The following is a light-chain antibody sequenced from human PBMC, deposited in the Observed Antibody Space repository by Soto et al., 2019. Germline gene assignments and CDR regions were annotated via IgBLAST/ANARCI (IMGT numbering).Light chain of an antibody. Sequence: AIRMTQSPSSLSASTGDRVTITCPASQGLSSYLAWYQQNPGKAPKLLIYAASTFQTGVPSRFRRSRSGTDSTLTISCLQSEDFATDYCQQYYSYPHTFGQGTKMEIK. CDR3: QQYYSYPHT. CDR2: AAS. V-gene: IGKV1-8*01. J-gene: IGKJ2*01. CDR1: QGLSSY.